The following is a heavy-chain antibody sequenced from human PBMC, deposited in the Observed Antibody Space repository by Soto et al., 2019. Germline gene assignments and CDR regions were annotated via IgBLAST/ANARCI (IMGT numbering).Heavy chain of an antibody. CDR1: GYSFTSYW. D-gene: IGHD2-8*02. J-gene: IGHJ5*02. CDR2: IDPSDSYT. CDR3: ERRAVTGNWFDP. Sequence: PGESLKISCKGSGYSFTSYWISWVRQMPGKGLEWMGRIDPSDSYTNYSPSFQGHVTISADKSISTAYLQWSSLKASDTAMYYCERRAVTGNWFDPWGQGTLVTVSS. V-gene: IGHV5-10-1*01.